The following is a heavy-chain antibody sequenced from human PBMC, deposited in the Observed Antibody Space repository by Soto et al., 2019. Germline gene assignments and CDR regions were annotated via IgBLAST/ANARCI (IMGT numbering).Heavy chain of an antibody. V-gene: IGHV4-39*01. CDR2: VYYSGST. Sequence: PAETLSLTCSVSGDSVSSSNFYWGWIRQPPGKGLEWIGSVYYSGSTYYNPSLKSRVTMSVDTSKNQFSLKLSSVTAADAAVYYCPRHPTFSGWEYYFDYWGQGTLVTVSS. CDR1: GDSVSSSNFY. CDR3: PRHPTFSGWEYYFDY. D-gene: IGHD6-19*01. J-gene: IGHJ4*02.